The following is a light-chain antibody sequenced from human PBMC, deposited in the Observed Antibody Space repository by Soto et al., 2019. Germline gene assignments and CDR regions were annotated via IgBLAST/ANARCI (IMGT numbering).Light chain of an antibody. CDR3: CSYAGSSTSLDVV. CDR2: EGS. J-gene: IGLJ2*01. Sequence: QSVLTQPASVSGSPGQSITISCTGTSSDVGSYNLVSWYQQHPGKAPKLMIYEGSKRPSGVSNRFSGSKSGNTASLTISGLQAEDEADYYCCSYAGSSTSLDVVFGGGTKLTVL. V-gene: IGLV2-23*01. CDR1: SSDVGSYNL.